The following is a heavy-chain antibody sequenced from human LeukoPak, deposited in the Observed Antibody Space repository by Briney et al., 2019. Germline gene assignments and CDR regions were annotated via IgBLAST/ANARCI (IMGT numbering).Heavy chain of an antibody. Sequence: GGSLRLSCAASGFTFSSYAMHWVRQAPGKGLEWVAVISYDGSNKYYADSVKGRFTISRDNSKNTLYLQMDSLRAEDTAVYYCARGSRGKGPAAINSDYRGQGTLVTVSS. V-gene: IGHV3-30*04. D-gene: IGHD2-2*02. CDR1: GFTFSSYA. CDR2: ISYDGSNK. J-gene: IGHJ4*02. CDR3: ARGSRGKGPAAINSDY.